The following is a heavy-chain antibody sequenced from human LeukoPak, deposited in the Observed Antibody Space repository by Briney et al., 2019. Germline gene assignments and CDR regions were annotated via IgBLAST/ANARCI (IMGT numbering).Heavy chain of an antibody. Sequence: ASVKVSCKASGYTFTDYYMQWVRQAPGQGLEWMGWINPSSGGTNYAQKFQGRVTMTRDTSISTAYMELSRLRSDDTAVYYCARAGYCSGGSCYLGVYWGQGTLVTVSS. CDR3: ARAGYCSGGSCYLGVY. D-gene: IGHD2-15*01. V-gene: IGHV1-2*02. CDR1: GYTFTDYY. J-gene: IGHJ4*02. CDR2: INPSSGGT.